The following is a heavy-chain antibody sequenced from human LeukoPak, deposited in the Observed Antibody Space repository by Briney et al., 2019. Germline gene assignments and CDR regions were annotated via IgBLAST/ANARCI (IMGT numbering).Heavy chain of an antibody. Sequence: PSETLSLTCAVYGGSFSGHYWSWIRQPPGKGLEWIGEINHSGSTNYNPSLKSRVTISVDTSKNQFSLKLSSVTAADTAVYYCARGRNNRPVGYWGQGTLVTVSS. CDR2: INHSGST. J-gene: IGHJ4*02. CDR3: ARGRNNRPVGY. V-gene: IGHV4-34*01. D-gene: IGHD2/OR15-2a*01. CDR1: GGSFSGHY.